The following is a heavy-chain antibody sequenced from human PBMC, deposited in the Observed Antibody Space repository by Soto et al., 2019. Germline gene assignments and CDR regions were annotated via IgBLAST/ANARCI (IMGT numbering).Heavy chain of an antibody. CDR3: ARAEAGYYYGMDV. V-gene: IGHV3-30-3*01. CDR2: ISYDGSNK. CDR1: GFTFSSYA. Sequence: PGGSLRLSCAASGFTFSSYAMHWVRQAPGKGLEWVAVISYDGSNKYYADSVKGRFTIPRDNSKNTLYLQMNSLRAEDTAVYYCARAEAGYYYGMDVWGQGTTVTVS. J-gene: IGHJ6*02.